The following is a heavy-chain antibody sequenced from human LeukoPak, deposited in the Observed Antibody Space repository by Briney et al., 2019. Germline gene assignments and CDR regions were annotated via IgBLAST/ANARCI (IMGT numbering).Heavy chain of an antibody. CDR1: GGSISSNSYY. D-gene: IGHD1-26*01. J-gene: IGHJ4*02. CDR3: ARDPSGIVGATYYFDY. V-gene: IGHV4-39*07. Sequence: SETLSLTCAVSGGSISSNSYYWGWIRQPPGKGLEWIGSIYYSGSTYYNPSLKSRVTISVDTSKNQFSLKLSSVTAADTAVYYCARDPSGIVGATYYFDYWGQGTLVTVSS. CDR2: IYYSGST.